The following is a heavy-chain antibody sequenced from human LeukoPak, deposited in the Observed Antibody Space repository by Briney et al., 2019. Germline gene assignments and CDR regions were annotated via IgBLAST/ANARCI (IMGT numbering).Heavy chain of an antibody. Sequence: PGRSLRLSCAASGFTFSSYGMHWVRQAPGKGLEWVAVIWYDGSNKYYADSVKGRFTISRDNSKNTLYLQMSSLRADDTAVSYCARDRSAYDLDYWGQGSLVTVSS. D-gene: IGHD5-12*01. CDR2: IWYDGSNK. J-gene: IGHJ4*02. CDR3: ARDRSAYDLDY. CDR1: GFTFSSYG. V-gene: IGHV3-33*01.